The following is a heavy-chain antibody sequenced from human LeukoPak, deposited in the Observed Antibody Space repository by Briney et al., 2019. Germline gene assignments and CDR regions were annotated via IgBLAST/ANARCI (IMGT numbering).Heavy chain of an antibody. D-gene: IGHD6-13*01. Sequence: SETLSLTCTVSGGSISSSSYYWGWIRQPPGKGLEWIGSIYYSGSTYYNPSLKSRVTISVDTSKNQFSLKLSSVTAADTAVYYCARGGSSWYRIDYWGQGTLVTVSS. CDR2: IYYSGST. V-gene: IGHV4-39*07. CDR3: ARGGSSWYRIDY. CDR1: GGSISSSSYY. J-gene: IGHJ4*02.